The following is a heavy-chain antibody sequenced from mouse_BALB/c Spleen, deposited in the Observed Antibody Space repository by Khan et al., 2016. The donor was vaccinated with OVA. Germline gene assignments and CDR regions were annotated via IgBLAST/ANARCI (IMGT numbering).Heavy chain of an antibody. CDR3: ARQPYYHYNVMDY. CDR2: IWRDGST. Sequence: QVTLKESGPGLVAPSQSLSITCTISGFSLTNYGVHWVRQPPGKGLEWLVVIWRDGSTTYNSALKSRLTITKDNSKSQVFLRMNSLQADDTAIYFCARQPYYHYNVMDYWGQGTSVTVSS. V-gene: IGHV2-6-1*01. CDR1: GFSLTNYG. D-gene: IGHD2-10*01. J-gene: IGHJ4*01.